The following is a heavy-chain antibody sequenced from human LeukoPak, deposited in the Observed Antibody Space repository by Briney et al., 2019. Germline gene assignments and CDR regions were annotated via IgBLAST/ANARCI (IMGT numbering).Heavy chain of an antibody. J-gene: IGHJ6*02. CDR1: GYTFTCYC. D-gene: IGHD2-15*01. Sequence: ASVKVSCKASGYTFTCYCMHWVRQAPGQGLEWMGWINPNSGGTNYAQKFQGRVTMTRDTSISTAYMELSRLRSDDTAVYYCARADCSGGSCYGMDVWGQGTTVTVSS. CDR2: INPNSGGT. CDR3: ARADCSGGSCYGMDV. V-gene: IGHV1-2*02.